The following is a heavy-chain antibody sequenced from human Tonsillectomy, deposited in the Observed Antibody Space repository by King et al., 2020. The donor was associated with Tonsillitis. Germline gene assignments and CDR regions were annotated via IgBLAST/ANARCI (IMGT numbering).Heavy chain of an antibody. CDR3: VRENWYYDY. J-gene: IGHJ4*02. Sequence: QLVQSGAEVKKPGASVKVSCQASGYTFTDYHMHWVRQAPGRGLEWMGWIYPNNGDTYYAQKFQGRKSLTRDTSINSLYMELTRLTSDDTALYYCVRENWYYDYWGQGTLVTVSS. CDR1: GYTFTDYH. D-gene: IGHD1-1*01. V-gene: IGHV1-2*02. CDR2: IYPNNGDT.